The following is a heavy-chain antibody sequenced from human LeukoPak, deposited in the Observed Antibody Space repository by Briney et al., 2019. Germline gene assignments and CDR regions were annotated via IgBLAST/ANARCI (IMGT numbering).Heavy chain of an antibody. CDR1: GFTFSSYG. D-gene: IGHD5-18*01. V-gene: IGHV3-23*01. J-gene: IGHJ3*02. CDR2: ISGSGGST. CDR3: ARDPPRGYSYGVDEAFDI. Sequence: PGGSLRLSCAASGFTFSSYGMSWVRQAPGKGLEWVSAISGSGGSTYYADSVKGRFTISRDNAKNSLYLQMNSLRAEDTAVYYCARDPPRGYSYGVDEAFDIWGQGTMVTVSS.